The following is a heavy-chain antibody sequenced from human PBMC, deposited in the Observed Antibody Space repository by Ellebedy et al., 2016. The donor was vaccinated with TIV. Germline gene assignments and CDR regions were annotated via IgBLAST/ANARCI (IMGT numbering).Heavy chain of an antibody. V-gene: IGHV4-34*01. D-gene: IGHD6-13*01. J-gene: IGHJ5*02. CDR2: INHSGST. Sequence: GSLRLXXAVYGGSFSGYYWSWIRQPPGKGLEWIGEINHSGSTNYNPSLKSRVTISVDTSKNQFSLKLSSVTAADTAVYYCARIRSFRIAAAGGWFNPWGQGTLVTVSS. CDR3: ARIRSFRIAAAGGWFNP. CDR1: GGSFSGYY.